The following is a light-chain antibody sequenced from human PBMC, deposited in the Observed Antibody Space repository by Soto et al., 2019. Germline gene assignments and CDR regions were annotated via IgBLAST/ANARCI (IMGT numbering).Light chain of an antibody. CDR1: QSVTSSY. Sequence: EIVLTQSPATLSLSPGERATLSCRASQSVTSSYLAWYQHKPGQAPRLLIYDASSRATGIPDRFSGSGSGTDFSLTISGLDPEDYAVYYCHQYGSSPGTFGEGTKVEIK. CDR2: DAS. V-gene: IGKV3-20*01. J-gene: IGKJ1*01. CDR3: HQYGSSPGT.